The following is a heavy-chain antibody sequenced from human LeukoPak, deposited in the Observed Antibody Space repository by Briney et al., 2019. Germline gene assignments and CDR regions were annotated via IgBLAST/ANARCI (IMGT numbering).Heavy chain of an antibody. D-gene: IGHD5-18*01. Sequence: PGGSLRLSCAASGFTFSSYWMSWVRQAPGKGLEWVANIKKDGSEKYSVDSVKGRFTISRDNAKTSLYLQMNSLRAEDTAVYYCARHLSGMTGYTYGRGIDYWGQGTLVTVSS. CDR3: ARHLSGMTGYTYGRGIDY. V-gene: IGHV3-7*01. CDR1: GFTFSSYW. J-gene: IGHJ4*02. CDR2: IKKDGSEK.